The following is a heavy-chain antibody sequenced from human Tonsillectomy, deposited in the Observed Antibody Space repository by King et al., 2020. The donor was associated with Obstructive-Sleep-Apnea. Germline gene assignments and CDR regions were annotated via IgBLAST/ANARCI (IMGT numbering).Heavy chain of an antibody. CDR1: GFTFSNYA. CDR2: ISVSGGGT. D-gene: IGHD2-2*01. Sequence: VQLVESGGGLVQPGGSLRLSCRASGFTFSNYAMSWVRQAPGKGLEWVSGISVSGGGTDYADSVKGRFTISRDNFKKTLYLQMNSRRADDTAAYYGATTARGCYDYYGLDVWGQGTPVTVSS. V-gene: IGHV3-23*04. J-gene: IGHJ6*02. CDR3: ATTARGCYDYYGLDV.